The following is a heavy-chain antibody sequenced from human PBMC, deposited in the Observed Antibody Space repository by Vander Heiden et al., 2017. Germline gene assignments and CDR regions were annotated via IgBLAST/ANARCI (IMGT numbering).Heavy chain of an antibody. CDR3: SRDDITGGSGVRY. D-gene: IGHD1-20*01. Sequence: EVQLVASGVGLVKQGRSLRLSCSASGFTFADYAMGWFRQAPGKGLEWVGFIRSKAFPGTTEYAASVKGRFTISRDNSKSIAYLQMNSLRTEDTAVYYCSRDDITGGSGVRYWGQGTLVTVSS. CDR1: GFTFADYA. J-gene: IGHJ4*02. CDR2: IRSKAFPGTT. V-gene: IGHV3-49*05.